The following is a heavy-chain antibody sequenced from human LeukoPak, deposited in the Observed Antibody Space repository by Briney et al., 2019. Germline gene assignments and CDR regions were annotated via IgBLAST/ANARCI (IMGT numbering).Heavy chain of an antibody. CDR3: ARGTGDKHFDY. CDR1: GGSISSNY. V-gene: IGHV4-59*01. J-gene: IGHJ4*02. Sequence: SETLSLTCTVSGGSISSNYWSWIRQPPGKGLQWIGYFYYSGSTNYNPSLKSRVTISVDTSKNQFSLKLSSVTAADTALYYCARGTGDKHFDYWGQGTLVSVSS. D-gene: IGHD7-27*01. CDR2: FYYSGST.